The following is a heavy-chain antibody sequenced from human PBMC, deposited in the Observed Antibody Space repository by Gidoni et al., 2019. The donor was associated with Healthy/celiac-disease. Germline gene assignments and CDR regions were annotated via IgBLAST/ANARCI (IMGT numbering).Heavy chain of an antibody. CDR2: ISYDGSNK. CDR3: ARGRKGKTNSSGWYPFDY. D-gene: IGHD6-19*01. CDR1: GFTFRSYA. Sequence: QVQLVESGGGVVQPGRSLRLSCAASGFTFRSYAMHWVRQAPGKGLEWVAVISYDGSNKYYADSVKGRFTISRDNSKNTLYLQMNSLRAEDTAVYYCARGRKGKTNSSGWYPFDYWGQGTLVTVSS. J-gene: IGHJ4*02. V-gene: IGHV3-30-3*01.